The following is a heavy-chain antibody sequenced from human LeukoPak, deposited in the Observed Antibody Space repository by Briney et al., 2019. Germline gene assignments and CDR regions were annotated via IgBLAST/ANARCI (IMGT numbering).Heavy chain of an antibody. CDR3: ARVGVVSIGHPFWFDP. J-gene: IGHJ5*02. D-gene: IGHD2-21*01. CDR1: GGSISSYY. V-gene: IGHV4-59*08. Sequence: SETLSLTCTVSGGSISSYYWSWIRQPPGKGLEWIGYIYYSGSTYYNPSLKSRVTISVDTSKNQFSLKLSSATAADTAVYYCARVGVVSIGHPFWFDPWGQGTLVTVSS. CDR2: IYYSGST.